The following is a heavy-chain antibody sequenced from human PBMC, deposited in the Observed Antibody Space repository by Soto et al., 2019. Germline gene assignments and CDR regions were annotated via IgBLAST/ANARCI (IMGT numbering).Heavy chain of an antibody. D-gene: IGHD2-15*01. CDR1: GGTFSSYT. V-gene: IGHV1-69*02. CDR3: ARARCSGGSCYGAVDY. CDR2: IIPILGIA. J-gene: IGHJ4*02. Sequence: QVQLVQSGAEVKKPGSSVKVSCKASGGTFSSYTISWVRQAPGQGLEWMARIIPILGIANYAQKFQGRVTITADKSTSTAYMELSSLRSEDTAVYYCARARCSGGSCYGAVDYWGQGTLVTVSS.